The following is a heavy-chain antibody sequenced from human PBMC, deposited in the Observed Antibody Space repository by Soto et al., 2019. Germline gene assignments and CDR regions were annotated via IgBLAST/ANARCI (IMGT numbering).Heavy chain of an antibody. Sequence: SETLSLTCTVSGGSISSYYWSWIRQPPGKGLEWIGYIYYSGSTNYNPSLKSRVTISVDTSKNQFSLKLSSVTAADTAVYYCARAPTPYDILTGYLHYYYYGMDVWGQGTTVTSP. CDR3: ARAPTPYDILTGYLHYYYYGMDV. V-gene: IGHV4-59*01. D-gene: IGHD3-9*01. J-gene: IGHJ6*02. CDR2: IYYSGST. CDR1: GGSISSYY.